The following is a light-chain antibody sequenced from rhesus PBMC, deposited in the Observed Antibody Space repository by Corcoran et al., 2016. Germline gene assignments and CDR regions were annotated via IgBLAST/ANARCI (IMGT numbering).Light chain of an antibody. J-gene: IGKJ1*01. V-gene: IGKV1-33*02. CDR2: AAS. CDR3: QQHNSNPRT. Sequence: DIQMTQSPSSLSASVGDRVTITCQASQGISNWLAWYQQQPGKAPKLLIYAASSLQSGVPSRFSGSGLGTEFTLTTSSLQTEDFATYYCQQHNSNPRTFGQGTKVEIK. CDR1: QGISNW.